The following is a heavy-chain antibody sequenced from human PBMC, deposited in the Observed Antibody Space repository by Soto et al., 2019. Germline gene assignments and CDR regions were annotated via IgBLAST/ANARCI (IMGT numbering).Heavy chain of an antibody. CDR1: GFTFSSYG. Sequence: GGSLRLSCAASGFTFSSYGMHWVRQAPGKGLEWVAVISYDGSNKYYADSVKGRFTISRDNSKNTLYLQMNSLRAEDTAVYYCCRVKKMTGTTHFDYWGRGILVTVSS. CDR2: ISYDGSNK. CDR3: CRVKKMTGTTHFDY. J-gene: IGHJ4*02. V-gene: IGHV3-30*03. D-gene: IGHD3-9*01.